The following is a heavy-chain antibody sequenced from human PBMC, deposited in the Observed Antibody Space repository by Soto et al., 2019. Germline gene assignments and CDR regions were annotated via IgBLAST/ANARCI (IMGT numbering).Heavy chain of an antibody. Sequence: GVSLRLSCTPSGFTFSSYSMNWVRQAPGKGLEWVSYISSSSSTIYYADSVKGRFTISRDNAKKSLYLQMNSLRDEDTAVYYCAREAGYSSGWYFDYWGQGTLVTVSS. D-gene: IGHD6-19*01. CDR2: ISSSSSTI. CDR3: AREAGYSSGWYFDY. V-gene: IGHV3-48*02. CDR1: GFTFSSYS. J-gene: IGHJ4*02.